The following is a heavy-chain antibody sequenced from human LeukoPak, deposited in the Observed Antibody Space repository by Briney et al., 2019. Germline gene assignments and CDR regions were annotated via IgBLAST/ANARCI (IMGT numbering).Heavy chain of an antibody. V-gene: IGHV2-5*01. CDR2: IYWYDDK. D-gene: IGHD3-10*01. CDR1: GFSLSTSAVG. J-gene: IGHJ4*02. CDR3: AHTYYYGPFDY. Sequence: KESGPTLVKPTQTLTLTCTFSGFSLSTSAVGVGWIRQPPGKALEWLALIYWYDDKRYSPSLKSRLTITKATSKNQVVLTMTNMDPVDTATYYCAHTYYYGPFDYWGQGTLVTVSS.